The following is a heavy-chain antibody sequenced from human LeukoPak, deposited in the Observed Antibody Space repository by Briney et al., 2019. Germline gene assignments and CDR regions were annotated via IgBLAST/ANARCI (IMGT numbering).Heavy chain of an antibody. CDR1: GFTVSSSY. J-gene: IGHJ6*03. CDR2: IYSGGST. Sequence: PGGSLRLSCAASGFTVSSSYMSWVRQAPGKGLEWVSVIYSGGSTYYADSVKGRFTISRDNSKNTLYLQMNSLIAEDTAVYYCARGDAHYYYYMYVWGKGTTVTVSS. CDR3: ARGDAHYYYYMYV. V-gene: IGHV3-53*01.